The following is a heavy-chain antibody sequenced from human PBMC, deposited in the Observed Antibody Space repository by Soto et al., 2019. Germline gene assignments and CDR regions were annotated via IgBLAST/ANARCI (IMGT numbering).Heavy chain of an antibody. CDR2: IYTSGST. CDR1: GGSISSYY. CDR3: ARDSSPTKYGSGSYLSRYYYYGMDV. J-gene: IGHJ6*02. D-gene: IGHD3-10*01. Sequence: QVQLQESGPGLVKPSETLSLTCTVSGGSISSYYWSWIRQPAGKGLEWIGRIYTSGSTNYNPSLKSRVTMSVDTSKNQFSLKLSSVTAADTAVYYCARDSSPTKYGSGSYLSRYYYYGMDVWGQGTTVTVSS. V-gene: IGHV4-4*07.